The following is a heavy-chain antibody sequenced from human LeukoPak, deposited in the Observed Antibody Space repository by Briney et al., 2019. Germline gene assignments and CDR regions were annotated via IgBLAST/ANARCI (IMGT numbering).Heavy chain of an antibody. Sequence: SETLSLTCTVSGGSTSSYYWSWIRQPAGKGLEWIGRIYTSGSTNYNPSLKSRVTISVDKSKNQFSLKLSSVTAADTAVYYCARDYCSGGSCYSLWFDPWGQGTLVTVSS. V-gene: IGHV4-4*07. CDR3: ARDYCSGGSCYSLWFDP. CDR1: GGSTSSYY. J-gene: IGHJ5*02. CDR2: IYTSGST. D-gene: IGHD2-15*01.